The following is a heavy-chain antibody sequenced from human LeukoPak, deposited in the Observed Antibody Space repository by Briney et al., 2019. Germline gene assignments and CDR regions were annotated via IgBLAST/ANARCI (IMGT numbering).Heavy chain of an antibody. V-gene: IGHV3-7*05. CDR3: ARDLGSGWYGAVDY. Sequence: PGGSLRLSCAASGFTLTNYWMTWVRQAPGKGLEWVANIDRGGSEEYYVDSVKGRFTISRDNAKNSLYLQMNSLRAEDTAVYYCARDLGSGWYGAVDYWGQGTLVTVSS. CDR2: IDRGGSEE. CDR1: GFTLTNYW. J-gene: IGHJ4*02. D-gene: IGHD6-19*01.